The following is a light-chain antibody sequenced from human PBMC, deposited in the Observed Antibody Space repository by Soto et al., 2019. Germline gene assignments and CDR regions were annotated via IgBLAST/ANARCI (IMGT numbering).Light chain of an antibody. CDR1: QGISSY. CDR2: AAS. J-gene: IGKJ3*01. Sequence: IQLTQSPSSLSASVGDRVTITCQASQGISSYLAWYQQKPGKAPKLLIYAASTLQSGVPSRFSGSGSGTDFTLTISSLQPEDFATYYCQQLNSFPIPFGPGTKVYIK. V-gene: IGKV1-9*01. CDR3: QQLNSFPIP.